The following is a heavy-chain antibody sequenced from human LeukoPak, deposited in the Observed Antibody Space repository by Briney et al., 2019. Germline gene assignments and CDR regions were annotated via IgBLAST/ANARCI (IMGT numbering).Heavy chain of an antibody. CDR1: GYSISSGYY. CDR2: IYHSGNT. J-gene: IGHJ5*02. Sequence: SETLSLTCTVSGYSISSGYYWGWIRQPPGKGLEWIGSIYHSGNTYYNPSLKSRVSISVDTSKNQFSLKLSPVTAADTAVYYCARDTDPYYDILTGYSVGWFDPWGQGTLVTVSS. V-gene: IGHV4-38-2*02. D-gene: IGHD3-9*01. CDR3: ARDTDPYYDILTGYSVGWFDP.